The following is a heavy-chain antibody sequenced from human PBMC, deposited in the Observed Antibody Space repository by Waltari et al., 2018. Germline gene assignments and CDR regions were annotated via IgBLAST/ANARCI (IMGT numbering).Heavy chain of an antibody. CDR2: IYYSGST. CDR3: ASVVIATPYYFDY. Sequence: QLQLQESGPGLVQPSETLSLPCTVSGGSISSSSYYWGWIRQPPGKGLEWIGSIYYSGSTYYNPSLKSRVTISVDTSKNQFSLKLSSVTAADTAVYYCASVVIATPYYFDYWGQGTLVTVSS. D-gene: IGHD2-21*01. J-gene: IGHJ4*02. V-gene: IGHV4-39*01. CDR1: GGSISSSSYY.